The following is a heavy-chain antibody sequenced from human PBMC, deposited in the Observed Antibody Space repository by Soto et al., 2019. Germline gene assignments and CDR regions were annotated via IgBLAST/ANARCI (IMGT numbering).Heavy chain of an antibody. CDR2: INGDGTST. J-gene: IGHJ2*01. CDR1: GFTFSSYW. D-gene: IGHD5-18*01. Sequence: PGGSLRLSCAASGFTFSSYWIHWVRQAPGKGLEWVSRINGDGTSTSHADSVRGRFTISRDNARNSLFLQMNSLSAEDTAVFYCAKLRFYSDGQGLRGFFDLWGRGTLVTVSS. V-gene: IGHV3-74*01. CDR3: AKLRFYSDGQGLRGFFDL.